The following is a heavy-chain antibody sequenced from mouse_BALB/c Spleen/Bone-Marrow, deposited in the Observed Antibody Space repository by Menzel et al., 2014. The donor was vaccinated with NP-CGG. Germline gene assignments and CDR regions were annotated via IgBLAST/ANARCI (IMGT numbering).Heavy chain of an antibody. CDR3: TRKGALITHYYAMDY. V-gene: IGHV5-17*02. Sequence: EVNVEESGGGLVQPGGSRKLSCAASGFTFSSFGMHWVRQAPEKGLEWVAYISSGSSTIYYADTVKGRFTISRDNPKNTLFLQMTSLRSEDTAMYYCTRKGALITHYYAMDYWGHGTSVTVSS. J-gene: IGHJ4*01. CDR1: GFTFSSFG. D-gene: IGHD2-4*01. CDR2: ISSGSSTI.